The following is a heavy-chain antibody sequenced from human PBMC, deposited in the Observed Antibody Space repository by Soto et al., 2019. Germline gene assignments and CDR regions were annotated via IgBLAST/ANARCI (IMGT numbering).Heavy chain of an antibody. CDR1: GFTFSSYA. Sequence: GGSLRLSCAASGFTFSSYAMSWVRQAPGKGLEWVSAISGSGGSTYYADSVKGRFTISRDNSKNTLYLQMNSLRAEDTAVYYCAKSDDFWSGYPQYYFDYWGQGTLVTVSS. CDR3: AKSDDFWSGYPQYYFDY. J-gene: IGHJ4*02. D-gene: IGHD3-3*01. V-gene: IGHV3-23*01. CDR2: ISGSGGST.